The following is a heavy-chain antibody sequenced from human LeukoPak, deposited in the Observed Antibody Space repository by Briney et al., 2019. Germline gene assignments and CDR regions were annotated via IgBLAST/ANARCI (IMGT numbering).Heavy chain of an antibody. CDR2: ISWNSGSI. J-gene: IGHJ4*02. CDR3: VKDNPLNY. Sequence: GGSLRLSCAASGFTFDDYAMHWVRQAPGKGLEWVSGISWNSGSIGYADSVKGRFTISRDNSKNTLYLHINSLRAEDTAVYYCVKDNPLNYWGQGTLVIVSS. CDR1: GFTFDDYA. V-gene: IGHV3-9*01.